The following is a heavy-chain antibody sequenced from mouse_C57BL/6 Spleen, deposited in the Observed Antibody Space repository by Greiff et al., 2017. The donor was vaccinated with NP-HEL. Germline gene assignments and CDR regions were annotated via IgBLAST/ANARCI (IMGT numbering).Heavy chain of an antibody. V-gene: IGHV1-26*01. CDR1: GYTFTDYY. Sequence: EVQLQQSGPELVKPGASVKISCKASGYTFTDYYMNWVKQSHGKSLEWIGDINPNNGGTSYNQKFKGKATLTVDKSSSTAYMELRSLTSEDSAVYYCARGQAGYGNYGGAYWGQGTLVTVSA. J-gene: IGHJ3*01. CDR2: INPNNGGT. D-gene: IGHD2-1*01. CDR3: ARGQAGYGNYGGAY.